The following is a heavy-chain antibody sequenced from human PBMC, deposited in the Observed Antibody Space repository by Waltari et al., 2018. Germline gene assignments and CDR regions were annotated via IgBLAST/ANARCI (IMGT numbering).Heavy chain of an antibody. Sequence: EVQLVQSGAEVKKPGESLRISCKGSGYRFTSYWISWVRQMPGKGLAGMGRIDPTDSYTNYRPSFQGHVTISADKSVSTAFLQWGSLKASDTAMYYCARLAMPGSPQYGMDVWGQGTTVTVSS. CDR3: ARLAMPGSPQYGMDV. V-gene: IGHV5-10-1*03. D-gene: IGHD6-19*01. J-gene: IGHJ6*02. CDR1: GYRFTSYW. CDR2: IDPTDSYT.